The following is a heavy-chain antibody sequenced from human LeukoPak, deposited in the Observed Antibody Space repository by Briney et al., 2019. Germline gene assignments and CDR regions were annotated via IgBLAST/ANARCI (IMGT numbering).Heavy chain of an antibody. V-gene: IGHV4-34*01. CDR3: ARGKTGGRLRPSYFDY. Sequence: SETLSLTCAVYGGSFSGYYWSWIRQPPGKGLEWIGEINHSGSTNYNPSLKSRVTISVDTSKNQFSLKLSSVTAADTAVYYCARGKTGGRLRPSYFDYWGQGTLVTVSS. CDR2: INHSGST. J-gene: IGHJ4*02. CDR1: GGSFSGYY. D-gene: IGHD4-17*01.